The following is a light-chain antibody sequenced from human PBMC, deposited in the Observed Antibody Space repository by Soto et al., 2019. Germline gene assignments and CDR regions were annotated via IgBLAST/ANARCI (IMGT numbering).Light chain of an antibody. CDR1: SSDVGNYNL. J-gene: IGLJ1*01. Sequence: QSALTQPASVSGSPGQSITISCTGTSSDVGNYNLVSWYQQHPGKAPKLMTYEVNKRPSGVSDRCSGSKSGDTASLTISGVQAEDEADYSCCSYAASDTFVFGVGTKLTVL. CDR2: EVN. CDR3: CSYAASDTFV. V-gene: IGLV2-23*02.